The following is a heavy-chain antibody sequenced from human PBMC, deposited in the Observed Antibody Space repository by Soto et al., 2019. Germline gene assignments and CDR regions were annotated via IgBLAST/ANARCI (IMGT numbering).Heavy chain of an antibody. V-gene: IGHV3-7*01. CDR2: IKQDGSEK. J-gene: IGHJ6*02. CDR3: ARSEQIVVAASHDIYYYYGMDV. D-gene: IGHD2-15*01. Sequence: QPGGSLRLSCAASGFTFSSYWMSWVRQAPGKGLEWVANIKQDGSEKYYVDSVKGRFTISRDNAKNSLYLQMNSLRAEDTAVYYCARSEQIVVAASHDIYYYYGMDVWGQGTTVTVSS. CDR1: GFTFSSYW.